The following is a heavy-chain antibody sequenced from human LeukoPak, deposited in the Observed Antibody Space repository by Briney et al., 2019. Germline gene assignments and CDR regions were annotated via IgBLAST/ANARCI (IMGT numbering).Heavy chain of an antibody. CDR2: VYHTGST. CDR1: GYSIGSGYY. V-gene: IGHV4-38-2*01. D-gene: IGHD3-22*01. J-gene: IGHJ4*02. CDR3: ASNYSASSGSLFDS. Sequence: SETLSLTCAVSGYSIGSGYYWVWIRQPPGKGLEWIGSVYHTGSTYYHPSLKSRVTISLDTSKNQFSLRLTSVTAADTALYYCASNYSASSGSLFDSWGRGSLVTVSS.